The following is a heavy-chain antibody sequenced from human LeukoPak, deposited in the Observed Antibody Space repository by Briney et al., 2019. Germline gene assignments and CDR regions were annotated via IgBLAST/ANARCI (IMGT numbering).Heavy chain of an antibody. Sequence: PSGTLSLTCTVSGDSISSYYWSWIRQSAGRGLEWIGRLHSSGTTNYNPYLESRVTMSVDTSKNQFSLMLSSVTAADTAIYYCARDSDYHASGHDYWGQGTLVTVSS. D-gene: IGHD3-10*01. CDR2: LHSSGTT. J-gene: IGHJ4*02. CDR3: ARDSDYHASGHDY. CDR1: GDSISSYY. V-gene: IGHV4-4*07.